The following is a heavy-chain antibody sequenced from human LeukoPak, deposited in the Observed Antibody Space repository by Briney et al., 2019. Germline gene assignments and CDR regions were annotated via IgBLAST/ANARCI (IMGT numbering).Heavy chain of an antibody. J-gene: IGHJ4*02. CDR2: ISAYNGNK. V-gene: IGHV1-18*01. D-gene: IGHD5-18*01. CDR3: TRDLGVDTTMIFFDY. CDR1: GYTFTDFG. Sequence: ASVKVSCKASGYTFTDFGISWVRQAPGQGLEWMGWISAYNGNKNYVQKFQGRVTMATDTSTSTAYMELTSLRSDDTAMYYCTRDLGVDTTMIFFDYWGQGTLVTVSS.